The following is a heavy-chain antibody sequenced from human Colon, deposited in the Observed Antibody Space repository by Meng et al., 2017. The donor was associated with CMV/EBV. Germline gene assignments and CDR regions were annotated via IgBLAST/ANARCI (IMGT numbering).Heavy chain of an antibody. D-gene: IGHD5-18*01. J-gene: IGHJ2*01. Sequence: GSISSSNWWSWVRQSPGKRLEWIGEIFHTGSINYNPSLESRVTISIDKSKNQFSLKLPSVTAADTAVYYCARVRGYSYGPYWYVDLWGRGTLVTVSS. CDR1: GSISSSNW. CDR2: IFHTGSI. CDR3: ARVRGYSYGPYWYVDL. V-gene: IGHV4-4*02.